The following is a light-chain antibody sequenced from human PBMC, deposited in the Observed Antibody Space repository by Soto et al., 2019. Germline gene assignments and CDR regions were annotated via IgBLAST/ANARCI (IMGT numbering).Light chain of an antibody. Sequence: QSVLTHPRSVSGSPGQSVTISCTGTSSDVGGYNHVSWYQQNPGEAPKVMIFDVSKRPSGVPDRYSGSKSDNTASLTISGLQAEDEADYYCCSYAGSSAYVFGAGTKVTVL. CDR1: SSDVGGYNH. J-gene: IGLJ1*01. V-gene: IGLV2-11*01. CDR3: CSYAGSSAYV. CDR2: DVS.